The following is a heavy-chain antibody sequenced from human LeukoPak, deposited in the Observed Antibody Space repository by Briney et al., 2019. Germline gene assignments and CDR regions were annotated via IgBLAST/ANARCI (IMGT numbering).Heavy chain of an antibody. CDR2: MSVGASPT. V-gene: IGHV3-23*01. CDR3: ARGNDYWSGYIDY. CDR1: GFTFSRFA. Sequence: GGSLRLSCAASGFTFSRFAMSWVRQAPGKGLEWVSAMSVGASPTYYADSVKGRFTISRDNSKNTLYLQMNSLRAEDTAVYYCARGNDYWSGYIDYWGQGTLVTVSS. J-gene: IGHJ4*02. D-gene: IGHD3-3*01.